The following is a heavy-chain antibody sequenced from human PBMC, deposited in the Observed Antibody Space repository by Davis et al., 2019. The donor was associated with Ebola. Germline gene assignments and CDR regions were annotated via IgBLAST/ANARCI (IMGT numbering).Heavy chain of an antibody. CDR2: INAGNGNT. Sequence: AASVKVSCKASGYTFTSYAMHWVRQAPGQPLFWLVWINAGNGNTKYSQKFQGRVTITRDTSASPAYMELSSLRSEDTAVYYCARTIYDSSGYYYSYFDYWGQGTLVTVSS. CDR1: GYTFTSYA. V-gene: IGHV1-3*01. J-gene: IGHJ4*02. D-gene: IGHD3-22*01. CDR3: ARTIYDSSGYYYSYFDY.